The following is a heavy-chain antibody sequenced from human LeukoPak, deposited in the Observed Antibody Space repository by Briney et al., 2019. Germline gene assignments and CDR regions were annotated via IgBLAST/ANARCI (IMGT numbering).Heavy chain of an antibody. J-gene: IGHJ5*02. V-gene: IGHV1-24*01. CDR1: GYTLTELS. Sequence: ASVKVSCKVSGYTLTELSMHWVRQAPGKGLEWMGGFDPEDGEAIYAQKFQGRVTMTEDTSTDTAYMELSSLRSEDTAVYYCATGVLVAATHFDPWGQGTLVTVSS. D-gene: IGHD2-15*01. CDR2: FDPEDGEA. CDR3: ATGVLVAATHFDP.